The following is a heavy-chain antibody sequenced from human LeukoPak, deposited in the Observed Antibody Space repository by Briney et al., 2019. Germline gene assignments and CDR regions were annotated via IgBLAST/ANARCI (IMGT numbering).Heavy chain of an antibody. CDR2: IRTKAYGGTT. CDR3: IGYSSGWYPFGFDY. V-gene: IGHV3-49*04. Sequence: PGGSLRLSCTAPGFTFCDYAMSWVRQPPGKGLEWVGFIRTKAYGGTTEYGASVKGRFTISRDDSKSIAYLQMNSLKTEDTAVYYCIGYSSGWYPFGFDYWGQGTLVTVSS. CDR1: GFTFCDYA. J-gene: IGHJ4*02. D-gene: IGHD6-19*01.